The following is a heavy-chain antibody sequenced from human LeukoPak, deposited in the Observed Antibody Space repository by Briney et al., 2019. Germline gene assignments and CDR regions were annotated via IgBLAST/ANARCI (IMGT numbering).Heavy chain of an antibody. D-gene: IGHD2-2*01. V-gene: IGHV3-33*01. J-gene: IGHJ4*02. CDR2: IWNDGNNK. CDR1: GFTLGNYG. CDR3: ARHIWKGSCRSTSCSSLDY. Sequence: GRSLRLSCAAYGFTLGNYGMEWVRQAAGKVLEWVALIWNDGNNKQYAGSVAGRFSMSRDNYKNPLYLQMNSLRAEDTAVYYCARHIWKGSCRSTSCSSLDYWGQGTLVTVSS.